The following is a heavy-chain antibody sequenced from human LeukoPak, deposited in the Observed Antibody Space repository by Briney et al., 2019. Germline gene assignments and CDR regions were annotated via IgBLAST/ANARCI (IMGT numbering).Heavy chain of an antibody. CDR1: GFSFSSYA. Sequence: PGGSLRLSCAASGFSFSSYAMNWVRQAPGKGLEWVSVISGSGSSTDNADSVKGRFTISRDNSKNTLYLQMNSLRAEDTAVYYCARDLTGSFTFDISGQGTMVTVS. J-gene: IGHJ3*02. V-gene: IGHV3-23*01. D-gene: IGHD3-9*01. CDR3: ARDLTGSFTFDI. CDR2: ISGSGSST.